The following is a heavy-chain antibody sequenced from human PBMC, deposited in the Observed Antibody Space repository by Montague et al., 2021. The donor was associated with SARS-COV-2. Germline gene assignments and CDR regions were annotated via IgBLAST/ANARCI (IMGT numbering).Heavy chain of an antibody. V-gene: IGHV4-4*02. CDR2: IYNNGGT. CDR3: EVRGLIVDRGVPEDFEE. Sequence: SETLSLTCDVSGDSISSYFWRCWVRQTPEKRLQLIGVIYNNGGTNYTPSLRHRVTISVDKSKNQFSLKVMSVTAADTALYYCEVRGLIVDRGVPEDFEEWGHGTLVGVS. J-gene: IGHJ4*01. CDR1: GDSISSYFW. D-gene: IGHD3-10*01.